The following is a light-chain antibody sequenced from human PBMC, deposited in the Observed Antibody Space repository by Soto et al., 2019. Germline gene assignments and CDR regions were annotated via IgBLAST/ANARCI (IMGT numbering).Light chain of an antibody. CDR3: QKYNSAPPFT. CDR2: AAS. V-gene: IGKV1-27*01. J-gene: IGKJ3*01. Sequence: DIQMTQSPSSLSASVGDRVTITCRASQGISNYFAWYQQKPGKVHKLLIYAASTLQSGVPSRFSGSGSGTDFTLTISSLQPEDVATYYCQKYNSAPPFTFGPGTKVDLK. CDR1: QGISNY.